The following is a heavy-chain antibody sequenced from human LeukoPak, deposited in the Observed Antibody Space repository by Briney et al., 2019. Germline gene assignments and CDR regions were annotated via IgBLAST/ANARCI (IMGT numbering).Heavy chain of an antibody. CDR2: ISHTGSTM. V-gene: IGHV3-48*04. D-gene: IGHD3-10*01. Sequence: GGSLRLSCAASGFTFSSYSMNWVRQAPGKGLEWVSYISHTGSTMSYADSVKGRFTISRDNARNSLYLQMNSLRAEDTAVYYCAIPPLSGTGSSRPLAGMDVWGQGITVTVSS. CDR1: GFTFSSYS. J-gene: IGHJ6*02. CDR3: AIPPLSGTGSSRPLAGMDV.